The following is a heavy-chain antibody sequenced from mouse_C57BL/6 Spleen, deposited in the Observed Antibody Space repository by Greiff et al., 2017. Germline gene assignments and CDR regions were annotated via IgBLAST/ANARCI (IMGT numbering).Heavy chain of an antibody. CDR2: INPNDGTT. V-gene: IGHV1-39*01. CDR3: ERSDYGSSLYDFDY. CDR1: GYSFTGYN. D-gene: IGHD1-1*01. Sequence: VQLQQSGPELVKPGASVKISCKASGYSFTGYNMNWVKQSTGKSLEWIGVINPNDGTTSYNQKFKGKATLTVDKSSSTAYMQLNSLTSEDSAVNYGERSDYGSSLYDFDYWGQGTTLTVSS. J-gene: IGHJ2*01.